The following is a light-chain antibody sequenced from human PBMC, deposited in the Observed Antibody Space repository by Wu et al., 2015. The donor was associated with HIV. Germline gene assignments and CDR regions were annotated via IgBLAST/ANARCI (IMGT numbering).Light chain of an antibody. Sequence: DIVLTQSPATLSLSPGVRATLSCRASQSVSTNLAWYQHKFGQAPRLLIYDASKRATGIPARFSGSGSGTDFTLTISSLEPEDLAVYYCQQRSYSITFGQGHDWRLN. CDR1: QSVSTN. J-gene: IGKJ5*01. CDR3: QQRSYSIT. V-gene: IGKV3-11*01. CDR2: DAS.